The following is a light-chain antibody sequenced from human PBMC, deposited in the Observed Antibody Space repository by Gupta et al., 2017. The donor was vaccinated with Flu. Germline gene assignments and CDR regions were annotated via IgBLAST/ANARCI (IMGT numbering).Light chain of an antibody. Sequence: GERATLSCRASQSVTSNLAWYQQKPGQGPRLLIYGASTRATTIPARFSGRGSETEFTLTVSSLQSEDFAVYFCQQYNNWPLTFGGGTKVEIK. V-gene: IGKV3-15*01. CDR1: QSVTSN. CDR2: GAS. J-gene: IGKJ4*01. CDR3: QQYNNWPLT.